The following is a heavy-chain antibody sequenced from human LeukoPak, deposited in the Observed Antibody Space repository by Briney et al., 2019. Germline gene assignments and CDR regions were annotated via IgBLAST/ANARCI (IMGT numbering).Heavy chain of an antibody. V-gene: IGHV3-30*02. CDR3: ALIGPPDCSSTSCREGTD. D-gene: IGHD2-2*01. CDR1: GFTFSKSG. Sequence: GGSLRLSCGASGFTFSKSGIHWVHQAPGKGLEWVAFIRNDGREKYYTDSVKGRFTISRDNSKNTLDLQMNSLRLEDTAVYYCALIGPPDCSSTSCREGTDWGQGTLVTVSS. CDR2: IRNDGREK. J-gene: IGHJ1*01.